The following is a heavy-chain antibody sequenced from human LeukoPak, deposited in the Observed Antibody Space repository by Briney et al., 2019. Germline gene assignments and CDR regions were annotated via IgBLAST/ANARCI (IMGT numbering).Heavy chain of an antibody. V-gene: IGHV1-18*01. D-gene: IGHD2-2*01. CDR2: INVYNGYT. CDR3: ARVECSSTTCYDDY. Sequence: GASVKVSCKASGYTFRSYAISWVRQAPGQGLERMGLINVYNGYTNYARNFQGRVTMTTDRSTSTAYMEVRSLRSDDTAVYYCARVECSSTTCYDDYWGQGTLVIVSS. J-gene: IGHJ4*02. CDR1: GYTFRSYA.